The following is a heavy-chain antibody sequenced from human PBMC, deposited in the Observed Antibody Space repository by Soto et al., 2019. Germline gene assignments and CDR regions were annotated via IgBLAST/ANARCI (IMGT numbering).Heavy chain of an antibody. V-gene: IGHV3-21*01. CDR3: AREGNYHEF. D-gene: IGHD1-7*01. CDR2: ISISGTYL. J-gene: IGHJ4*02. CDR1: GFTFIIYA. Sequence: WGSLRLSCATSGFTFIIYAMNFVRQSPLKWLEWVSSISISGTYLHYADSVEGRFTISRDDAKNSVYLQMNSLRPDDTAVYYCAREGNYHEFWGQGTLVTVSS.